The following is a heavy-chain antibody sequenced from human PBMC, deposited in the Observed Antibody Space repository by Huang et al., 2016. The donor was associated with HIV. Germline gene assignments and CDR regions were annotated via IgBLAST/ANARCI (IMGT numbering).Heavy chain of an antibody. CDR2: VSVDGGNK. Sequence: QVHLVESGGGVVRPGKSLRLSCSASGFTFNEFGMHWIRQAPGKGWEWVDGVSVDGGNKFETDAGRGRFTSSRENSRNMFFLQMSRLSFEDTAVYYCARESLRSTFTPVWYYFDSWGQGTWVTVSS. CDR1: GFTFNEFG. V-gene: IGHV3-30*03. CDR3: ARESLRSTFTPVWYYFDS. D-gene: IGHD2-8*02. J-gene: IGHJ4*02.